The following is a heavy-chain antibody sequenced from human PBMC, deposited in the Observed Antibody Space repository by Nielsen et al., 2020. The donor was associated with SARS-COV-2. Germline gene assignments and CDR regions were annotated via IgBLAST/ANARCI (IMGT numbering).Heavy chain of an antibody. J-gene: IGHJ5*02. V-gene: IGHV1-3*01. CDR2: INAGNGNT. Sequence: ASVKVSCKASGYTFTSYAMHWVRQAPGQRLEWMGWINAGNGNTKYSQKFQGRVTITRDTSASTAYMELSSLRSEDTAVYYCAILGGYGRNGWFDPGAREPWSPSPQ. D-gene: IGHD5-12*01. CDR3: AILGGYGRNGWFDP. CDR1: GYTFTSYA.